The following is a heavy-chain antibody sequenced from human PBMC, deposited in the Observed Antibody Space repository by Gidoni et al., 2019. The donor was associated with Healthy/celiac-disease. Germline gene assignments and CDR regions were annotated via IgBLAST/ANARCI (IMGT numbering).Heavy chain of an antibody. Sequence: DVQLVESGVGLVQPGRSLRLSCAASGFTFDAYAMHWVRQAPGKGLEWVSGISWNSGSIGYADSVKGRFTISRDNAKNSLYLQMNSLRAEDTALYYCAKDISRLGAAAGIPGNYWGQGTLVTVSS. D-gene: IGHD6-13*01. V-gene: IGHV3-9*01. CDR2: ISWNSGSI. CDR1: GFTFDAYA. CDR3: AKDISRLGAAAGIPGNY. J-gene: IGHJ4*02.